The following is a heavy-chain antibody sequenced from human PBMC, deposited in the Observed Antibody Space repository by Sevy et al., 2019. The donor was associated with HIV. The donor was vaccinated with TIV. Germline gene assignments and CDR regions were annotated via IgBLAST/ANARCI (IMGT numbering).Heavy chain of an antibody. CDR2: ISSSGSYI. D-gene: IGHD6-13*01. V-gene: IGHV3-21*01. CDR3: ARESGSSSWSSGAFDI. Sequence: GGSLRLSCAASGFTFSSYSMNWVRQAPGKGLEWVSPISSSGSYIYYADSVKGRFTISRDNAKNSLYLQMNSLRAEDTAVYYCARESGSSSWSSGAFDIWGQGTMVTVSS. CDR1: GFTFSSYS. J-gene: IGHJ3*02.